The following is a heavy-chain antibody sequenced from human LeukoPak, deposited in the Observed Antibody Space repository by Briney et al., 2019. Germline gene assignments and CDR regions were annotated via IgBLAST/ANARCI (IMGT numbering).Heavy chain of an antibody. CDR3: ASRATVTTDRFWFDP. CDR1: GFTVSSNY. J-gene: IGHJ5*02. D-gene: IGHD4-11*01. V-gene: IGHV3-53*01. Sequence: PGGSLRLSCEASGFTVSSNYMSWVRQAPGKGLKWVSVIYSGGSTYYADSVKGRFTISRDNSKNTLYLQMNSLRAEDTAVYYCASRATVTTDRFWFDPWGQGTLVTVSS. CDR2: IYSGGST.